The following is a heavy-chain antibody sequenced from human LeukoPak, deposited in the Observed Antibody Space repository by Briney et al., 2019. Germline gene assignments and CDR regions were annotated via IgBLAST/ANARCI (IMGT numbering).Heavy chain of an antibody. CDR2: ISSNGGTT. V-gene: IGHV3-64*01. CDR3: ARLIYYNDTSASLGY. Sequence: GGSLRLSCAASGFTFSTYAMHWVRQAPGKGLEYVSAISSNGGTTHYANSVKGRFTISRDNSKNTLYLQMGSLRAEDMAVYFCARLIYYNDTSASLGYWGQGTLVTVSS. D-gene: IGHD3-22*01. J-gene: IGHJ4*02. CDR1: GFTFSTYA.